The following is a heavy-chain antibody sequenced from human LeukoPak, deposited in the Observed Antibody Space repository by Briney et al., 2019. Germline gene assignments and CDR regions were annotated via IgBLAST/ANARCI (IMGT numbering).Heavy chain of an antibody. D-gene: IGHD4-23*01. J-gene: IGHJ4*02. Sequence: PSETLSLTCTVSSGSISSYYWSWIRQPPGKGLEWIGYIYTSGSTNYNPSLKSRVTISVDTSKNQFSLKLSSVTAADTAVYYCARRAVVTGIDYWGQGTLVTVSS. CDR2: IYTSGST. CDR3: ARRAVVTGIDY. CDR1: SGSISSYY. V-gene: IGHV4-4*09.